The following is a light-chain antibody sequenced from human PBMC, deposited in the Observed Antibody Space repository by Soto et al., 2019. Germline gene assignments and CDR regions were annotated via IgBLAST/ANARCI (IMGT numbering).Light chain of an antibody. V-gene: IGLV2-23*01. J-gene: IGLJ2*01. Sequence: QSVLTQPASVSGSPGQSITISCTGTSSDVGSYNLVSWYQQHPGKAPKLMIYEGSKRPSGVSYRFSGSKSGNTSSLTISGLQAEDEADYYCSSYACSTPIFGGGTKLTVL. CDR3: SSYACSTPI. CDR2: EGS. CDR1: SSDVGSYNL.